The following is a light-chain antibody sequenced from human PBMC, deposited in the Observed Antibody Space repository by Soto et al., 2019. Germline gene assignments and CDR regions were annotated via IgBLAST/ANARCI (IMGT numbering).Light chain of an antibody. V-gene: IGKV1-9*01. CDR3: QQLRPDPRALT. Sequence: DIQLTQSPSFLSASVGDRVTITCRASQGISSYLAWYQQKPGKAPKVLIYAASTLQSGVPSSFSSSESGTEFTLTVSSLQPEDFATYYGQQLRPDPRALTFGGGTKVDI. CDR1: QGISSY. J-gene: IGKJ4*01. CDR2: AAS.